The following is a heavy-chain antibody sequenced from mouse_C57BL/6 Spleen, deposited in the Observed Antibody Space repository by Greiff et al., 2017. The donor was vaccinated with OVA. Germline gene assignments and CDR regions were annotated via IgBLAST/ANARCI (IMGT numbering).Heavy chain of an antibody. CDR2: IDPENGDT. D-gene: IGHD1-1*01. CDR3: TTGYYGSSYTYYAMDY. Sequence: VQLQQSGAELVRPGASVKLSCTASGFNIKDDYMHWVKQRPEQGLEWIGWIDPENGDTEYASKFQGKATITADTSSNTAYLQLSSLTSEDTAVYYCTTGYYGSSYTYYAMDYWGQGTSVTVSS. J-gene: IGHJ4*01. CDR1: GFNIKDDY. V-gene: IGHV14-4*01.